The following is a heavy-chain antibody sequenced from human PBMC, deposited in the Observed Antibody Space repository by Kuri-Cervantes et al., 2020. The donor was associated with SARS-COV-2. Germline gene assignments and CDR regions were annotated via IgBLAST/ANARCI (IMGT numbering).Heavy chain of an antibody. D-gene: IGHD3-22*01. CDR2: ISSSSSYT. CDR1: GFTFSDYY. J-gene: IGHJ4*02. V-gene: IGHV3-11*05. Sequence: GESLKISCAASGFTFSDYYMSWIRQAPGKGLEWVSYISSSSSYTNYADSVKGRFTISRDNAKNSLYPQMNSLRAEDTAVYYCARDLYYYDSSGYYDYWGQGTLVTVSS. CDR3: ARDLYYYDSSGYYDY.